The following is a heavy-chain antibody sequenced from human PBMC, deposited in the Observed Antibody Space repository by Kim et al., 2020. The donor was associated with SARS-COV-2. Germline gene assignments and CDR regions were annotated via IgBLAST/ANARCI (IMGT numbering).Heavy chain of an antibody. J-gene: IGHJ4*02. V-gene: IGHV4-34*01. Sequence: YTPALKSRVTISVDTSKNQFSLKLSSVTAADTAVYYCARGFDFWSGYLGYWGQGTLVTVSS. D-gene: IGHD3-3*01. CDR3: ARGFDFWSGYLGY.